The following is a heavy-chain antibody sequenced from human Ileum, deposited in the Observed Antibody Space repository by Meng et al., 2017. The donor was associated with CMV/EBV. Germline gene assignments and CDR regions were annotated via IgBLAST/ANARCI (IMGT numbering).Heavy chain of an antibody. Sequence: GESLKISCAASGFTFSLYAVHCVRQAPGKGLEWVAVSSSDGNDKFYADSVKGRFSISRDNSKNTLILQMSSLTTDDTAVYYCDRDHYSDPTYTEYWGQGTLVTVSS. V-gene: IGHV3-30*04. CDR3: DRDHYSDPTYTEY. CDR1: GFTFSLYA. D-gene: IGHD3-22*01. J-gene: IGHJ4*02. CDR2: SSSDGNDK.